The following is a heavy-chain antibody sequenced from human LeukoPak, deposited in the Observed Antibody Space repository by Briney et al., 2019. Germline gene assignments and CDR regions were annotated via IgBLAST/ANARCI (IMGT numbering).Heavy chain of an antibody. D-gene: IGHD4/OR15-4a*01. CDR3: ARETRGAFDY. CDR2: IKNGGSTI. Sequence: PGGSLRLSCAGSGFTFSSYQMHWVRQAPGKGLEWVSYIKNGGSTIFYADSVKGRSTISRDDAKKSLYLQMNTLRAEDTAIYYCARETRGAFDYWGQGTLVTVSS. J-gene: IGHJ4*02. V-gene: IGHV3-48*03. CDR1: GFTFSSYQ.